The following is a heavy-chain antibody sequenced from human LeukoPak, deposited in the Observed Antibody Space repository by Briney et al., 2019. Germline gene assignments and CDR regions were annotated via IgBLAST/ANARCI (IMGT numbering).Heavy chain of an antibody. J-gene: IGHJ5*02. CDR2: INANSGGT. CDR1: GYTFTGYY. CDR3: ARVGATYSGDP. Sequence: ASVTVSCKASGYTFTGYYMHWVRQAPGQGLEWMGWINANSGGTNYAQKFQGRITMTRDTSISTAYMELSRLRSDDTAVYYCARVGATYSGDPWGQGTLVTVSS. V-gene: IGHV1-2*02. D-gene: IGHD1-26*01.